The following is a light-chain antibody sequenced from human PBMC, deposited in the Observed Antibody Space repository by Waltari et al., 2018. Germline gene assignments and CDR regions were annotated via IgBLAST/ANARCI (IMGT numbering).Light chain of an antibody. J-gene: IGLJ2*01. Sequence: QSALTQPPSVSGSPGQSVTISCTGTTITVGNNNRFSWYHHSPGQAPKLRIYDVHNRPSGVSNRFSGSKSGNTASLTISGLQAEDEADYYCSSYTTNTRIFGGGTKVTVL. CDR3: SSYTTNTRI. V-gene: IGLV2-18*02. CDR2: DVH. CDR1: TITVGNNNR.